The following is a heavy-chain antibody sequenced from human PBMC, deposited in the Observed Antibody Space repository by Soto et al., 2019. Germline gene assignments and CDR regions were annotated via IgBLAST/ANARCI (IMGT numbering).Heavy chain of an antibody. J-gene: IGHJ6*02. CDR2: IRSKDNSYAT. V-gene: IGHV3-73*01. CDR1: GFDFSAST. CDR3: ASSSLYGMDV. Sequence: PGGSLRLSCAGSGFDFSASTIHWVRQAAGKGLEWVGRIRSKDNSYATAYAVSVKGRFFISRDDSKTTAYLQMNSLKIDDTAVYYCASSSLYGMDVWGQGTTVTVSS.